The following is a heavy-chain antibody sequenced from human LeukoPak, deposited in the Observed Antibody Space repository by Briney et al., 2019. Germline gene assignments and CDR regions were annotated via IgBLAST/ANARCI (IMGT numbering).Heavy chain of an antibody. Sequence: SETLSLTCTVSRDSISVYYWSWIRQPAGKGLEWIGRIYTSGSANYNPSLKSRATMSVDTSKNQFSLRLSSVTAADTAVYYCARDPNSYSSHLDYWGQGTLVTVSS. CDR1: RDSISVYY. D-gene: IGHD1-26*01. CDR2: IYTSGSA. CDR3: ARDPNSYSSHLDY. J-gene: IGHJ4*02. V-gene: IGHV4-4*07.